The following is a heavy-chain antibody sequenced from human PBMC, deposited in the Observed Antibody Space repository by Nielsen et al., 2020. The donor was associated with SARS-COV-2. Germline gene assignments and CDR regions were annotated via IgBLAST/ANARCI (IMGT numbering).Heavy chain of an antibody. CDR2: ISYDGSNE. CDR3: ARDWSRAFDV. J-gene: IGHJ3*01. V-gene: IGHV3-30-3*01. Sequence: GGSLRLSCAASGFTFSSYAMHWVRQAPGKGLEWVAVISYDGSNEYYADSVKGRFTISRDNAKNSMSLQVNSLRVEDTAVYYCARDWSRAFDVWGQGTMVTVSS. CDR1: GFTFSSYA.